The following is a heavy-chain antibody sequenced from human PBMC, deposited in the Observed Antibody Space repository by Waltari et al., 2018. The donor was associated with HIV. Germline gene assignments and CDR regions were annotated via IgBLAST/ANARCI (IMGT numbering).Heavy chain of an antibody. CDR3: ARAHVLRSSGWTADAVDI. Sequence: QLQLQESGPGLVKPSETLSLTCTVSGGSISSSSYYWGWIRQPPGKGLEWIGSIYYSGSTYYNPSLKSRVTISVDTSKNQFSLKLSSVTAADTAVYYCARAHVLRSSGWTADAVDIWGQGTMVTVSS. V-gene: IGHV4-39*01. D-gene: IGHD6-19*01. J-gene: IGHJ3*02. CDR2: IYYSGST. CDR1: GGSISSSSYY.